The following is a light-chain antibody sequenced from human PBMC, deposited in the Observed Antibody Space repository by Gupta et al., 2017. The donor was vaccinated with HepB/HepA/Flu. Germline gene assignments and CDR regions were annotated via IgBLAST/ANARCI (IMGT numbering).Light chain of an antibody. CDR1: SSNIGSNT. V-gene: IGLV1-44*01. CDR3: AAWDDSLNGRV. J-gene: IGLJ3*02. CDR2: SNN. Sequence: QSVLTQPPSASGTPGQRVTISCSGSSSNIGSNTVHWYQPLPGTAPKLLIYSNNQRPSGVPDRFSGSKSGTSASLAISGLQSEDEADYYCAAWDDSLNGRVFGGGTKLTVL.